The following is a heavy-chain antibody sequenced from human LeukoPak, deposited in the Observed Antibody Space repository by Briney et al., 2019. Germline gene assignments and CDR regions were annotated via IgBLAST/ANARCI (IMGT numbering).Heavy chain of an antibody. CDR2: ISYDESDK. V-gene: IGHV3-30*18. CDR3: AKGQRWLQLRVFDY. Sequence: GGSLRLSCAACGFTFSSYGMHWVRQAPGKGLEWMAIISYDESDKYYADSVKGRFTISRDNSKNTLYLQMNSLRAEDTAVYYCAKGQRWLQLRVFDYWGQGTLVTVSS. CDR1: GFTFSSYG. D-gene: IGHD5-24*01. J-gene: IGHJ4*02.